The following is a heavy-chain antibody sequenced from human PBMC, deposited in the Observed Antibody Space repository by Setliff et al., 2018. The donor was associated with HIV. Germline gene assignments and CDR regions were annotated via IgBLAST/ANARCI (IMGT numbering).Heavy chain of an antibody. Sequence: PGGSLRLSCAASGFTFSDYYMSWIRQAPGKGLEWVSYISSSFIYTDYADSVKGRVTISRDNAKKSLYLQMNSLRAEDTAGGSSEYFGQHWGQGTLVTVSS. CDR3: EYFGQH. D-gene: IGHD3-22*01. J-gene: IGHJ1*01. V-gene: IGHV3-11*03. CDR1: GFTFSDYY. CDR2: ISSSFIYT.